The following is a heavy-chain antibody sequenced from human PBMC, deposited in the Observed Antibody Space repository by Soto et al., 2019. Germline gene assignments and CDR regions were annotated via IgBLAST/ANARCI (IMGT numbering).Heavy chain of an antibody. J-gene: IGHJ5*02. CDR1: GYTFTGYY. D-gene: IGHD2-2*01. V-gene: IGHV1-2*02. CDR3: ARDRGVIDCSSTVCGYNWFDP. Sequence: GASVKVSCKASGYTFTGYYMHWVRQAPGQGLEWMGWINPNSGGTNYAQKFQGRVTMTRDTSISTAYMELSRLRSDDTAVYYCARDRGVIDCSSTVCGYNWFDPWGQGTLVTVSS. CDR2: INPNSGGT.